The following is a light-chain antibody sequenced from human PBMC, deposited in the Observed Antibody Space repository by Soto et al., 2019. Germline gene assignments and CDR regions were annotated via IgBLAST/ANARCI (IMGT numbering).Light chain of an antibody. V-gene: IGKV3D-20*01. J-gene: IGKJ4*01. CDR2: DAS. CDR1: QTISNNF. Sequence: EIVLTQSPATLSLSPGERANLSCGASQTISNNFLAWYQQRPGLAPRLLIYDASNRAAGIPDRFSGSGSGTDFTLTIRRLAPEDFAVYYCQQFDKLITFGGGTKVEI. CDR3: QQFDKLIT.